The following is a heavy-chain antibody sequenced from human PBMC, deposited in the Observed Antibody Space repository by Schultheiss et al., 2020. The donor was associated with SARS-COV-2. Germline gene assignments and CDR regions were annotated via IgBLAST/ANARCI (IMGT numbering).Heavy chain of an antibody. J-gene: IGHJ6*02. Sequence: GESLKISCTASGFTFGDYAMSWVRQAPGKGLDWVGFIRSKAYGGTTEYAASVKGRFTILRDDSKSIAYLQMNSLKTEDTAVYYCARDAVYGDLRRLGGMDVWGQGTTVTVSS. V-gene: IGHV3-49*04. CDR3: ARDAVYGDLRRLGGMDV. CDR2: IRSKAYGGTT. CDR1: GFTFGDYA. D-gene: IGHD4-17*01.